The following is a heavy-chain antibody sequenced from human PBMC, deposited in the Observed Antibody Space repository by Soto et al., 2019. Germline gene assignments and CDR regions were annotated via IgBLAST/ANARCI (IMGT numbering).Heavy chain of an antibody. D-gene: IGHD7-27*01. CDR1: GGSISSYS. CDR2: IYYSGST. Sequence: QLQLQESGPGLVKPSETLSITCTVSGGSISSYSWGWIRRPPGKGLEWIGSIYYSGSTYYNPSLKGRVTISVDTSKNQVSRKLSSVTAADTAVYYCARRWGNSFDYWGQGTLVTVSS. J-gene: IGHJ4*02. V-gene: IGHV4-39*01. CDR3: ARRWGNSFDY.